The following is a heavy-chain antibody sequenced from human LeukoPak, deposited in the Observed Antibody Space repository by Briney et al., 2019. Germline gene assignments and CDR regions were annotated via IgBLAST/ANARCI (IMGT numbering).Heavy chain of an antibody. CDR2: VYFSWST. Sequence: SETLSLTCTVSGGSIYGFYWSWIRQSPEKGLEWIGYVYFSWSTNYNPSLESRVTISIDTSKNQFSLKRSSVTTADTAVYYCARGYGRQTNSGMDVWGKGTTVTVSA. J-gene: IGHJ6*04. CDR1: GGSIYGFY. CDR3: ARGYGRQTNSGMDV. V-gene: IGHV4-59*01. D-gene: IGHD5-18*01.